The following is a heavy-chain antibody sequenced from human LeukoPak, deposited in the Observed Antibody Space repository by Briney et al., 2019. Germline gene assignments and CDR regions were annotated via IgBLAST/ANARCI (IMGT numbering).Heavy chain of an antibody. Sequence: GGSLRLSCAASGFTFSSYWMSWVRQAPGKGLEWVSAISGSGGSTYYADSVKGRFTTSRDNSKNTLYLQMNSLRAEDTAVYYCAKDSSGMGNWFDPWGQGTLVTVSS. V-gene: IGHV3-23*01. CDR1: GFTFSSYW. CDR2: ISGSGGST. D-gene: IGHD5-24*01. CDR3: AKDSSGMGNWFDP. J-gene: IGHJ5*02.